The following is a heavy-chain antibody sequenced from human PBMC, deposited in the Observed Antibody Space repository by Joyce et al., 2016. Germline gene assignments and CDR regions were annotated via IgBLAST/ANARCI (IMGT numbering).Heavy chain of an antibody. J-gene: IGHJ4*02. Sequence: EVQLVESGGGLVKPGGSLRLSCAASGFIFSDYTMNWVRQTPGKGLEWVSSISSSSRYNYYADSFKGRFTISRDNAKNSLYLQVNSLRADDTAVYYCARDEVGAAAYIDYWGQGTLVTVSS. V-gene: IGHV3-21*01. CDR1: GFIFSDYT. CDR2: ISSSSRYN. D-gene: IGHD1-26*01. CDR3: ARDEVGAAAYIDY.